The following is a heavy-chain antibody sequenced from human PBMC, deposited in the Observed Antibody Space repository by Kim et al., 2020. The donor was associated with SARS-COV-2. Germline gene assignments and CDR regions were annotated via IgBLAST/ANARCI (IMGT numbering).Heavy chain of an antibody. Sequence: SETLSLTCAVSGHPITSGYFWGWIRQSPGKGLEWIGSIYQSGTTYYNPSLKSRVSISIETSKDQFSLRLNSVTAADTAVYYCTSKYYYDSGGYYYADCWGQGTLVTVSS. CDR3: TSKYYYDSGGYYYADC. V-gene: IGHV4-38-2*01. CDR2: IYQSGTT. D-gene: IGHD3-22*01. CDR1: GHPITSGYF. J-gene: IGHJ4*02.